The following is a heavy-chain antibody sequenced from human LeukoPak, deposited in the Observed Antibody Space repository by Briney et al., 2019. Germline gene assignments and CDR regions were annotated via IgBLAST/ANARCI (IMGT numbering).Heavy chain of an antibody. V-gene: IGHV1-18*01. D-gene: IGHD3-9*01. CDR2: INTCNGDT. Sequence: ASVKVSCKASGYPFTTYGINWVRQAPGQGLEWMGWINTCNGDTNYAQKFQGRVTMTTDTSTSTVYIELRSLTSDDTAAYYCAREWWGYDVLTGDNWFDPWGQGTLVTVSS. CDR3: AREWWGYDVLTGDNWFDP. CDR1: GYPFTTYG. J-gene: IGHJ5*02.